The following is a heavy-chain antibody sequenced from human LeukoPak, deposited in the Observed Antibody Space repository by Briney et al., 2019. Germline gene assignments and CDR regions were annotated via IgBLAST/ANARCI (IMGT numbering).Heavy chain of an antibody. CDR1: GFMFSSYW. CDR2: IKQDGNEK. V-gene: IGHV3-7*05. J-gene: IGHJ3*02. D-gene: IGHD6-25*01. Sequence: GGSLRLSCAASGFMFSSYWMSWVRQAPGKGLEWVANIKQDGNEKYYVDSVKGRFTISRDNANNSLYPQMNSLTAEDMAVYYCARGSGLDIWGQGTMVTVSS. CDR3: ARGSGLDI.